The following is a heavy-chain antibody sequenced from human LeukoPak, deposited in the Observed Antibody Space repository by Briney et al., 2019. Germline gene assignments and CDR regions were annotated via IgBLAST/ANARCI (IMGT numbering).Heavy chain of an antibody. Sequence: GKSLRLSCAASGFTFSRSAMHWVRQAPGKGLEWVAVISYDARNNYYADSVKGLFTISRDNSKSTLYLQMNSLRPEDTAMYYCAREIVATIGFDYWGQGTLVTVSS. CDR3: AREIVATIGFDY. CDR2: ISYDARNN. V-gene: IGHV3-30*04. CDR1: GFTFSRSA. J-gene: IGHJ4*02. D-gene: IGHD5-12*01.